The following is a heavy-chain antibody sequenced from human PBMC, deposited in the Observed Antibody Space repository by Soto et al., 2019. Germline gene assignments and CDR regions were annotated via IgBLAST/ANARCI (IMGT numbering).Heavy chain of an antibody. J-gene: IGHJ5*02. D-gene: IGHD6-13*01. CDR1: GFTFSSYW. CDR2: INSDGSST. CDR3: DEADGTSEWFDP. Sequence: GGSLRLSCAASGFTFSSYWMHWVRQAPGKGLVWVSRINSDGSSTSYADSVKGRFTISRDNAKNTLYLQMNSLRAEDTAVYYCDEADGTSEWFDPWGQGTLVTVSS. V-gene: IGHV3-74*01.